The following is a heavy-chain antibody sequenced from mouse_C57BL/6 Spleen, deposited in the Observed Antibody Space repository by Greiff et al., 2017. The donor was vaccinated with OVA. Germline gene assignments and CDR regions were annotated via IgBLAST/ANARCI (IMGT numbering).Heavy chain of an antibody. CDR3: ARRLYGAMDY. D-gene: IGHD2-12*01. CDR1: GYAFSSSW. CDR2: LYPGVGDT. V-gene: IGHV1-82*01. Sequence: VQLQQSGPELVKPGASVKISCKASGYAFSSSWMNWVKQRPGKGLEWIGRLYPGVGDTNYNGTFKGKATLTADKSSSTAYMQLSSLTSEDSAVYFCARRLYGAMDYWGQGTSDTVSS. J-gene: IGHJ4*01.